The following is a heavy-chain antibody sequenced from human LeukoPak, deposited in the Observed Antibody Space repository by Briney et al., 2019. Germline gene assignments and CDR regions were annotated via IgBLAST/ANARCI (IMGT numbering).Heavy chain of an antibody. Sequence: PSETLPLTCAVYGGSFSGCYWSWIRQPPGKGLEWIGEINHSGSTNYNPSLKSRVTISVDTSKNQFSLKLSSVTAADTAVYYCARERIYPRRAHFDYWGQGTLVTVS. V-gene: IGHV4-34*01. CDR2: INHSGST. CDR3: ARERIYPRRAHFDY. J-gene: IGHJ4*02. D-gene: IGHD2-15*01. CDR1: GGSFSGCY.